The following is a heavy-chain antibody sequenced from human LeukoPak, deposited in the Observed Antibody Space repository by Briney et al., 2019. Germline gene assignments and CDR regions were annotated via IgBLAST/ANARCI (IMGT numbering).Heavy chain of an antibody. CDR3: TTDSEGALPAAQGERDAFDI. V-gene: IGHV4-34*01. CDR1: GGSFSGYY. D-gene: IGHD1-26*01. J-gene: IGHJ3*02. CDR2: INHSGST. Sequence: SETLSLTCAVYGGSFSGYYWSWIRQPPGKGLEWIGEINHSGSTNYNPSLKSRVTISVDTSKNQFSLKLSSVTAADTAVYYCTTDSEGALPAAQGERDAFDIWGQGTMVTVSS.